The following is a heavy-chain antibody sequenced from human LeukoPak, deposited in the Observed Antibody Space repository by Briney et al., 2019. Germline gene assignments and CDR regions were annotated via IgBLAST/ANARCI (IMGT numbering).Heavy chain of an antibody. J-gene: IGHJ4*02. Sequence: AGGSLRLSCAASGFTFSSYAMSWVRQAPGKGLEWVSAISGSGGSTYYADSVKGRFTISRDNSKNTLYLQMNSLRAEDTAVYYCAKMEGSYGDYNYSDYWGQGTLVTVSS. D-gene: IGHD4-17*01. CDR1: GFTFSSYA. CDR2: ISGSGGST. CDR3: AKMEGSYGDYNYSDY. V-gene: IGHV3-23*01.